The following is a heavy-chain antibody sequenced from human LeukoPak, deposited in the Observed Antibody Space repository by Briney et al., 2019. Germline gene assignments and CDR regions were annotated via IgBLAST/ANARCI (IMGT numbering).Heavy chain of an antibody. J-gene: IGHJ4*02. CDR2: IYYSGST. CDR3: ARVPDYYDSSGYLDY. V-gene: IGHV4-59*06. Sequence: SETLSLTCTVSGGSSSSYYWSWIRQPPGKGLEWIGYIYYSGSTYYNPSLKSRVTISVATSKNQFFLKLSSVTAADTAVYYCARVPDYYDSSGYLDYWGQGTLVTVSS. D-gene: IGHD3-22*01. CDR1: GGSSSSYY.